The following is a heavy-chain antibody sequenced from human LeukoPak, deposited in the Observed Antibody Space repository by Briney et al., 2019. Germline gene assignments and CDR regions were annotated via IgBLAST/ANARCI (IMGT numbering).Heavy chain of an antibody. V-gene: IGHV5-51*01. Sequence: GESLKISCKGSGYSFTSYWIGWVRQMPGKGLEWMWIIYPGDSDTRYSPSFQGQVTISADKSISTAYLQWSSLKASDTAMYYCARRRYCSSTSCRNWFDPWGQGTLVTVSS. CDR2: IYPGDSDT. J-gene: IGHJ5*02. CDR1: GYSFTSYW. D-gene: IGHD2-2*01. CDR3: ARRRYCSSTSCRNWFDP.